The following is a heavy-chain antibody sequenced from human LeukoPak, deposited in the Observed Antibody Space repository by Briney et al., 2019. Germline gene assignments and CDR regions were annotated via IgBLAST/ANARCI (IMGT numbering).Heavy chain of an antibody. CDR2: INPNSGGT. J-gene: IGHJ4*02. Sequence: GASVKDSCKASGYTFTGYYMHWVRQAPGQGLEWMGWINPNSGGTSYAQKFQGRVTMTRDTSISTAYMELSRLRSDDTAVYYCARVYNGYDWGGYFDYWGQGTLVTVSS. CDR3: ARVYNGYDWGGYFDY. V-gene: IGHV1-2*02. D-gene: IGHD5-12*01. CDR1: GYTFTGYY.